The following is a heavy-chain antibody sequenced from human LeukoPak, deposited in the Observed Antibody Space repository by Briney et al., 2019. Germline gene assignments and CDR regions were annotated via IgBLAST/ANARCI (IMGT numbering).Heavy chain of an antibody. Sequence: GGSLRLCCAASGFTFSNAWMSWVRQAPGKGLEWVGRIKSKTDGGTTDYAAPVKGSFTISRDDSKNTLYLQMNSLKTEDTAVYYCTTDRFEYYYDSSGYYYVGAFDIWGQGTMVTVSS. CDR2: IKSKTDGGTT. CDR3: TTDRFEYYYDSSGYYYVGAFDI. V-gene: IGHV3-15*01. J-gene: IGHJ3*02. CDR1: GFTFSNAW. D-gene: IGHD3-22*01.